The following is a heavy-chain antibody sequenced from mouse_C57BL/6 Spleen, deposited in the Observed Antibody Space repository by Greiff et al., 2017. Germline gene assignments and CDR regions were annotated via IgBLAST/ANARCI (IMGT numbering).Heavy chain of an antibody. CDR1: GYTFTSYW. CDR2: IDPSDSST. V-gene: IGHV1-59*01. Sequence: VQLQQPGAELVRPGTSVKLSCKASGYTFTSYWMHWVKQRPGQGLEWIGVIDPSDSSTNYNQKFKGKATLTVDTSSSTAYMQLNSLTSEYSAVYFCARLDYGGQGTSVTVSS. CDR3: ARLDY. J-gene: IGHJ4*01.